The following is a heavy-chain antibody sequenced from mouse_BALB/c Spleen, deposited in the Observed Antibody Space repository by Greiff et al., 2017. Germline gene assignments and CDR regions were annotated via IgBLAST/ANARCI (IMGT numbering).Heavy chain of an antibody. CDR2: IDPANGNT. J-gene: IGHJ4*01. V-gene: IGHV14-3*02. CDR3: ARLIGSSYDYYAMDY. Sequence: VQLQQSGAELVKPGASVKLSCTASGFNIKDTYMHWVKQRPEQGLEWIGRIDPANGNTKYDPKFQGKATITADTSSNTAYLQLSSLTSEDTAVYYCARLIGSSYDYYAMDYWGQGTSVTVSS. CDR1: GFNIKDTY. D-gene: IGHD1-1*01.